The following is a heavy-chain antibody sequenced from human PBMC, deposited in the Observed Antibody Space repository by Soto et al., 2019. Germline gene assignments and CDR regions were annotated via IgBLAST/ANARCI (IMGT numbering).Heavy chain of an antibody. J-gene: IGHJ4*02. CDR2: ISGSGGST. CDR3: AKEAGITIFGVVNNYFDY. CDR1: GFTFSSYA. Sequence: GGSLRLSCAASGFTFSSYAMSWVRQAPGKGLEWVSAISGSGGSTYYADSVKGRFTISRDNSKNTLYLQMNSLRAEDTAVYYCAKEAGITIFGVVNNYFDYWGQGTLVTVSS. D-gene: IGHD3-3*01. V-gene: IGHV3-23*01.